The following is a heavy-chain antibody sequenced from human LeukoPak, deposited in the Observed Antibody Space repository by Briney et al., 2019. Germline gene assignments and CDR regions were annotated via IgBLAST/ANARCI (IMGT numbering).Heavy chain of an antibody. D-gene: IGHD2-15*01. CDR2: TIGSGDSR. V-gene: IGHV3-23*01. J-gene: IGHJ6*03. CDR1: GFTFRNYG. CDR3: ARDGIPYSYFYYMDV. Sequence: GGSLRLSCAASGFTFRNYGMSWVRQAPGKGLEWVSGTIGSGDSRFYADPVKGRFTISRDNSRNTLYLHMNSLRVDDTAVYYCARDGIPYSYFYYMDVWGKGTTVTVSS.